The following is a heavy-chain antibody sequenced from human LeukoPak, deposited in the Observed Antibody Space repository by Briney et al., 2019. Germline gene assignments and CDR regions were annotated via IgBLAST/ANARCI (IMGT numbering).Heavy chain of an antibody. V-gene: IGHV5-51*01. Sequence: HGESLKISCKGSGYSFTSYWIGWVRQMPGKGLEWMGIIYPGDSDTRYSPSFQGQVTISADKSISTAYLQWSSLKASDTVMYYCARPVGDYLGAFDIWGQGTMVTVSS. CDR1: GYSFTSYW. J-gene: IGHJ3*02. CDR2: IYPGDSDT. CDR3: ARPVGDYLGAFDI. D-gene: IGHD4-17*01.